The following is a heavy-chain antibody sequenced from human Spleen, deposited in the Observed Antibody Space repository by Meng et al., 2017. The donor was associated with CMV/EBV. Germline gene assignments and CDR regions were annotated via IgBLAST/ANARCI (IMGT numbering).Heavy chain of an antibody. J-gene: IGHJ4*02. Sequence: ASVKVSCKASGYTFTGYYMHWVRQAPGQGLEWMGWINPNSGGTNYAQKFQGRVTMTRDTSISTAYMELSRLRSDDTAVYYCAREITIFGVVPTYYFDYWGQGTLVTVSS. V-gene: IGHV1-2*02. CDR3: AREITIFGVVPTYYFDY. D-gene: IGHD3-3*01. CDR2: INPNSGGT. CDR1: GYTFTGYY.